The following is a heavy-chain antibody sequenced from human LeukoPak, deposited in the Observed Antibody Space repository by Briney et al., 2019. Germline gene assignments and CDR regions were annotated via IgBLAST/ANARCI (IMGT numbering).Heavy chain of an antibody. V-gene: IGHV4-34*01. CDR3: ARQRLGYCSSTSCPSRYYYYGMDV. J-gene: IGHJ6*02. Sequence: SETLSLTCAVYGGSFSGYYWSWIRQPPGKGLGWIGEINHSGSTNYNPSLKSRVTISVDTSKNQFSLKLSSVTAADTAVYYCARQRLGYCSSTSCPSRYYYYGMDVWGQGTTVTVSS. CDR2: INHSGST. D-gene: IGHD2-2*01. CDR1: GGSFSGYY.